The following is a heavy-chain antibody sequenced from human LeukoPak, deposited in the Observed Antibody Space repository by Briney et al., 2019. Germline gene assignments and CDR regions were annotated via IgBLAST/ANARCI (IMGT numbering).Heavy chain of an antibody. D-gene: IGHD3-22*01. J-gene: IGHJ5*02. V-gene: IGHV3-30-3*01. CDR3: AREKNDYYDSSGYDNWFDP. Sequence: GGSLRLSCEASGFTFSSYAMHWVRQAPGKGLEGVAVISYDGSNKYYADSVKGRFTISRDNSKNTLYLQMNSLRAEDTAVYYCAREKNDYYDSSGYDNWFDPWGQGTLVTVSS. CDR1: GFTFSSYA. CDR2: ISYDGSNK.